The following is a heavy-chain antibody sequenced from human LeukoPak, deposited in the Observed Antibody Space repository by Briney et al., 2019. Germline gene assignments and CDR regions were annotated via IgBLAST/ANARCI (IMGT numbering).Heavy chain of an antibody. CDR3: AKSGSTVTTLNWFNP. V-gene: IGHV3-23*01. CDR2: ISVSGGTT. J-gene: IGHJ5*02. D-gene: IGHD4-17*01. Sequence: GGSLRLSCAASRFTFSTNAMNWVGQSPGNGLKWLSGISVSGGTTFNADRVKGRFTISRDNSKNTVYLQMKDLRGEDTAVYYCAKSGSTVTTLNWFNPWGQGNLVTVYS. CDR1: RFTFSTNA.